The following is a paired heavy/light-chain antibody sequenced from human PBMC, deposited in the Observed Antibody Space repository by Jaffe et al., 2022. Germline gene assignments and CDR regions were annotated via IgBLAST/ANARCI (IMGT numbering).Heavy chain of an antibody. V-gene: IGHV4-61*01. Sequence: QVQLQESGPGLVKPSETLSLTCTVSGGSVSSGSYYWSWIRQPPGKGLEWIGYIYYSGSTNYNPSLKSRVTISVDTSKNQFSLKLSSVTAADTAVYYCARVLRLPPEEEHPAEYFQHWGQGTLVTVSS. CDR1: GGSVSSGSYY. D-gene: IGHD3-16*01. J-gene: IGHJ1*01. CDR3: ARVLRLPPEEEHPAEYFQH. CDR2: IYYSGST.
Light chain of an antibody. CDR1: SSNIGSNY. J-gene: IGLJ3*02. CDR2: RNN. Sequence: QSVLTQPPSASGTPGQRVTISCSGSSSNIGSNYVYWYQQLPGTAPKLLIYRNNQRPSGVPDRFSGSKSGTSASLAISGLRSEDEADYYCAAWDDSLSGPWVFGGGTKLTVL. CDR3: AAWDDSLSGPWV. V-gene: IGLV1-47*01.